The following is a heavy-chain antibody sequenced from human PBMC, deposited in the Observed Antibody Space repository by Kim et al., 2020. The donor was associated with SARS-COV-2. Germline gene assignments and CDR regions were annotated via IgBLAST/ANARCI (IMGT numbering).Heavy chain of an antibody. J-gene: IGHJ4*02. CDR2: INPNSGVT. Sequence: ASVKVSCKTSGYSFTGYFLHWVRQAPGQGLEWMGRINPNSGVTKSPQKFQGRVTLTSDTSSSTAYLEVTGLTSDDTAIYYCATDLITVNRGGLDYWGQGT. V-gene: IGHV1-2*06. CDR3: ATDLITVNRGGLDY. D-gene: IGHD6-25*01. CDR1: GYSFTGYF.